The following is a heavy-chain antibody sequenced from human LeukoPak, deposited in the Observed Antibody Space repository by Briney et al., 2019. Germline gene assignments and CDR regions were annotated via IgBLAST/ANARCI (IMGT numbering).Heavy chain of an antibody. CDR1: GGSISSSSYY. J-gene: IGHJ4*02. CDR3: ARVGDLNDSPVPDY. V-gene: IGHV4-39*07. D-gene: IGHD2-21*02. CDR2: IYYSGST. Sequence: PSETLSLTCTVSGGSISSSSYYWGWIRQPPGKGLEWIGSIYYSGSTNYNPSLKSRVTISVDTSKNQFSLKLSSVTAADTAVYYCARVGDLNDSPVPDYWGQGTLVTVSS.